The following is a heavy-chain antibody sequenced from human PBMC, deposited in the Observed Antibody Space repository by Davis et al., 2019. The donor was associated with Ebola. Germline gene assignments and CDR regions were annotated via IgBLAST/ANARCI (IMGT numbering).Heavy chain of an antibody. CDR1: GSTFSSYT. J-gene: IGHJ4*02. CDR2: IIPILGIA. CDR3: ARAPWGGWYFDY. D-gene: IGHD6-19*01. Sequence: SVKVSCKASGSTFSSYTISWVRQAPGQGLEWMGRIIPILGIANYAQKLQGRVTMTTDTSTSTAYMELRSLRSDDTAVYYCARAPWGGWYFDYWGQGTLVTVSS. V-gene: IGHV1-69*02.